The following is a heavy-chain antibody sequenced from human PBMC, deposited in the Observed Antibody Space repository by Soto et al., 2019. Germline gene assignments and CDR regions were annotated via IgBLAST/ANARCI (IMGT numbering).Heavy chain of an antibody. V-gene: IGHV4-31*03. Sequence: TLSLTCTVSGGSISSGGYYWSWIRQHPGKGLEWIGYIYYSGSTYYNPSLKSRVTISVDTSKNQFSLKLSSVTAADTAVYYCARAVLLWFGESRGFDYWGQGTLVTVSS. CDR2: IYYSGST. D-gene: IGHD3-10*01. CDR3: ARAVLLWFGESRGFDY. CDR1: GGSISSGGYY. J-gene: IGHJ4*02.